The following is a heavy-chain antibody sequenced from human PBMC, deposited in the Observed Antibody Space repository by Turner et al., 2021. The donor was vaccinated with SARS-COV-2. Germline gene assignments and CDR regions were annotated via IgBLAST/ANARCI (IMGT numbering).Heavy chain of an antibody. D-gene: IGHD3-9*01. Sequence: EVQLVESGGGLVQPGGSLRLSCAASGVTVSSNYRRWVRQAPGKGLEWVSVIYSGGSTYYADSVTGRFTISRQNSKNTLYLQMNSLRAEDTAVYYCARDLNYYGMDVWGQGTTVTVSS. CDR2: IYSGGST. CDR3: ARDLNYYGMDV. J-gene: IGHJ6*02. CDR1: GVTVSSNY. V-gene: IGHV3-53*04.